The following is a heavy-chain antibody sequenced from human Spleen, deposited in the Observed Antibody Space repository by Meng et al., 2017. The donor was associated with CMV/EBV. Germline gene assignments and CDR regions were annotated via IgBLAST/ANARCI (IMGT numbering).Heavy chain of an antibody. Sequence: LSCAASGFTFSDHYMDWVRQAPGKGLEWVGRTRNKANSYTTEYAASVKGRFTISRDDSKNSLYLQMNSLKTEDTAVYYCARVEGGFDYWGQGTLVTVSS. D-gene: IGHD3-16*01. V-gene: IGHV3-72*01. CDR3: ARVEGGFDY. J-gene: IGHJ4*02. CDR1: GFTFSDHY. CDR2: TRNKANSYTT.